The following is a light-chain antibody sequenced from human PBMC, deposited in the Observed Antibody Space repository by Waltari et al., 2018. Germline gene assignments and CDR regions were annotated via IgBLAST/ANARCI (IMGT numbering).Light chain of an antibody. CDR2: STS. CDR1: QTITTY. Sequence: DIQMTQSPSSLSASVGDRVTITCRASQTITTYLNWYQQKPGKAPTLLIYSTSTVQSGGPSRFSGSGSGTDFTLTITTLQPEDSATYYCQQSYNTPVTFGPGTKVRIK. V-gene: IGKV1-39*01. J-gene: IGKJ3*01. CDR3: QQSYNTPVT.